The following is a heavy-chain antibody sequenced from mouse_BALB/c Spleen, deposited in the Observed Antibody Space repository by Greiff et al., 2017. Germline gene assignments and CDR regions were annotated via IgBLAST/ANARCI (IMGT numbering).Heavy chain of an antibody. CDR1: GFTFSSYT. J-gene: IGHJ3*01. Sequence: EVQLVESGGGLVKPGGSLKLSCAASGFTFSSYTMSWVRQTPEKRLEWVAYISNGGGSTYYPDTVKGRFTISRDNAKNTLYLQMSSLKSEDTAMYYCASGLTAKGLAYWGQGTLVTVSA. CDR2: ISNGGGST. D-gene: IGHD1-3*01. CDR3: ASGLTAKGLAY. V-gene: IGHV5-12-2*01.